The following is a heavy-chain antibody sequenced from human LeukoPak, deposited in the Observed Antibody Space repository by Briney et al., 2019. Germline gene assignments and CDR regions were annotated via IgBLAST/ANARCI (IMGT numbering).Heavy chain of an antibody. CDR2: ISSTSSSSSYI. D-gene: IGHD6-13*01. CDR1: GFTFSSYG. V-gene: IGHV3-21*01. J-gene: IGHJ6*03. Sequence: PGGTLRLSCAASGFTFSSYGMSWVRQAPGKGLEWVAFISSTSSSSSYIFYADSVKGRFTISRDNAKNLVFLQMNSLRVEDTAVYYCARVKSSSWYSLLDYYMDVWGKGTTVTISS. CDR3: ARVKSSSWYSLLDYYMDV.